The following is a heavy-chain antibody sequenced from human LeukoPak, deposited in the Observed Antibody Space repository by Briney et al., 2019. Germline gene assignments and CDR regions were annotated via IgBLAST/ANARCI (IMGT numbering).Heavy chain of an antibody. CDR3: ATGRLLWFGEYFDY. J-gene: IGHJ4*02. V-gene: IGHV4-34*01. CDR2: INHSGST. Sequence: SETLSLTCAVYGGSFSGYYWSWIRQPPGKGLEWIGEINHSGSTNYNPSLKSRVTISVDTSKNQFSLKLSSVTAADTAVYYCATGRLLWFGEYFDYWGQGTLVTVSS. CDR1: GGSFSGYY. D-gene: IGHD3-10*01.